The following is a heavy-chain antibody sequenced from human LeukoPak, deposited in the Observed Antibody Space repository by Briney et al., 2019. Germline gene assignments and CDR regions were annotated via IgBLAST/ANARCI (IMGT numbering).Heavy chain of an antibody. CDR1: GGSISSYY. V-gene: IGHV4-59*01. CDR2: IYYSGST. Sequence: PSETLSLTCTVSGGSISSYYWNWIRQPPGKGLEWIGYIYYSGSTNYNPSLKSRVTISVDTSKNQFSLKLSSVTAADTAVYYCAGGAVEMATILADYWGQGTLVTVSS. CDR3: AGGAVEMATILADY. J-gene: IGHJ4*02. D-gene: IGHD5-24*01.